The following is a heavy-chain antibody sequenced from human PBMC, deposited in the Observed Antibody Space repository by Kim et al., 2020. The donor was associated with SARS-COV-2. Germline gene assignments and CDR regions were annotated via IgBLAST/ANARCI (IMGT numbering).Heavy chain of an antibody. D-gene: IGHD4-17*01. CDR1: GYTFTTYD. CDR3: SRGLDRLRRSFDP. V-gene: IGHV1-8*01. CDR2: MNPDSGIT. J-gene: IGHJ5*02. Sequence: ASVKVSCKASGYTFTTYDINWVRQATGQGLEWMGSMNPDSGITGYAPKFQGRVTMTRNTSISTAYMELSSLRSDDTAVYYCSRGLDRLRRSFDPWGQGTL.